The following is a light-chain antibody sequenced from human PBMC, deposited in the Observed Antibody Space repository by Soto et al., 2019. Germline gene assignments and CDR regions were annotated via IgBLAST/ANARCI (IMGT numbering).Light chain of an antibody. CDR1: QSISSY. CDR2: AAS. Sequence: DIQMTQSPSSQSASVGDRVTITCRASQSISSYLNWYQQKPGKAPKLLIYAASSLQSGVPSRFSGSGSGTDFTLTISSLQPEDFATYYCQQSYSTHLTLGGGTKVDIK. V-gene: IGKV1-39*01. CDR3: QQSYSTHLT. J-gene: IGKJ4*01.